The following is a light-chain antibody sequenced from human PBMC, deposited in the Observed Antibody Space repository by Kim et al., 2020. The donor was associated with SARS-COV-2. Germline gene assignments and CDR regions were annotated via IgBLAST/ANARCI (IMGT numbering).Light chain of an antibody. V-gene: IGKV3-15*01. CDR3: QQYNNWPPVT. CDR2: GAS. Sequence: SPGERATLSCRASRRVSSNLAWYQQQPGQAPRLLIYGASTRATGIPARFSGSGSGTEFTLTISSLQSEDFAVYYCQQYNNWPPVTFGQGTRLEIK. CDR1: RRVSSN. J-gene: IGKJ5*01.